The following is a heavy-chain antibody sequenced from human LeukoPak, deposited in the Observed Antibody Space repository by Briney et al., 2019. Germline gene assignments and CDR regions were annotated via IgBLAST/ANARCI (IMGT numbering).Heavy chain of an antibody. J-gene: IGHJ4*02. CDR1: GISLSNYA. Sequence: GGSLRLSCVVSGISLSNYAMTWVRQAPGKGLEWVSYICARGGNTTYADSVKGRFTISRDTSIITLYLQMTSLRGEDPAVFFCAERCIVSRGILVIGCHQEAYLYDYWGQGALVTVSS. V-gene: IGHV3-23*01. CDR2: ICARGGNT. CDR3: AERCIVSRGILVIGCHQEAYLYDY. D-gene: IGHD3-10*01.